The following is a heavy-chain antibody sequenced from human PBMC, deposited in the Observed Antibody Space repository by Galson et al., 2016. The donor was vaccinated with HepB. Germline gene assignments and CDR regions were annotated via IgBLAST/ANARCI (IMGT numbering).Heavy chain of an antibody. CDR2: IYSGGGT. CDR3: VRDHSVVPTTAYNWFDP. J-gene: IGHJ5*02. D-gene: IGHD4-23*01. CDR1: GLIVSSNY. Sequence: SLRLSCAASGLIVSSNYMSWVRQAPGKGLEWVSVIYSGGGTYYANSVKGRFTISRDNAKNTLYLQMNSLRAEDTAVYFCVRDHSVVPTTAYNWFDPWGRGTLVTVSS. V-gene: IGHV3-66*01.